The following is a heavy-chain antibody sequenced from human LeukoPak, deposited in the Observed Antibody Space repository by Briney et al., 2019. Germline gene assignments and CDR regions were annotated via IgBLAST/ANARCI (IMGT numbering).Heavy chain of an antibody. V-gene: IGHV3-9*01. Sequence: GGSLRLSCAATGFSFKHYGMHWVRQPPGKGLEWVSAINWNGGGTDYADSVKGRFTISRDNAKNSLYLQLSSLRPEDTALYYCAKHLTATNTYIFFGLDVWGQGTSVTVSS. CDR3: AKHLTATNTYIFFGLDV. D-gene: IGHD1-26*01. CDR1: GFSFKHYG. CDR2: INWNGGGT. J-gene: IGHJ6*02.